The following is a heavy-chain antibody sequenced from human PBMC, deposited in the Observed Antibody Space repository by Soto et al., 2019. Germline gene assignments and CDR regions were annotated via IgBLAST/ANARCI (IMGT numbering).Heavy chain of an antibody. Sequence: QVQLVQSGAEVKKPGASVKVSCKASGYTFTSYGISWVRQAPGQGLEWMGWISAYNGNTNYAQKLQGRVTMSTDTSTSTAYMELRSLRSDDTAVYYCAREAGDYYDSSGYYSLAYWGQGTLVTVSS. CDR2: ISAYNGNT. CDR1: GYTFTSYG. D-gene: IGHD3-22*01. J-gene: IGHJ4*02. V-gene: IGHV1-18*01. CDR3: AREAGDYYDSSGYYSLAY.